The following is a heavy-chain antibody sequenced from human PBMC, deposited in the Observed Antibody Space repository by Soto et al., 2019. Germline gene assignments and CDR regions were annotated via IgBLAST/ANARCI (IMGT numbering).Heavy chain of an antibody. J-gene: IGHJ4*02. D-gene: IGHD2-15*01. CDR2: IYYDEST. Sequence: LSLTCTVSGVSLNSGHYYWVWIRQSPGKGLAWIASIYYDESTYYNPSLKSRVTISTDKPKNQFSLTLKSVTAADTAVYYCGKVLIGATRHTDVDSWGQGALVTVSS. V-gene: IGHV4-39*01. CDR3: GKVLIGATRHTDVDS. CDR1: GVSLNSGHYY.